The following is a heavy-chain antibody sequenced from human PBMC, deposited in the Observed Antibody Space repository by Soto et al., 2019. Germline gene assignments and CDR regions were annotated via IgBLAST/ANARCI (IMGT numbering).Heavy chain of an antibody. Sequence: EVQLLESGGGLVQPGGSLRLSCAASGFTFSSYAMSWVRQAPGKGLEWVSAISGSGGSTYYADSVKGRLTISRDNSKNTLYLQMNSLRAEDTAVYYCAKGDLERNLGMDVWGQGTTVTVSS. V-gene: IGHV3-23*01. J-gene: IGHJ6*02. CDR2: ISGSGGST. CDR3: AKGDLERNLGMDV. CDR1: GFTFSSYA. D-gene: IGHD1-1*01.